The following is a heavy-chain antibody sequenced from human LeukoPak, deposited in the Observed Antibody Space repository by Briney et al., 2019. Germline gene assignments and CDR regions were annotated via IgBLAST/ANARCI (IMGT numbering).Heavy chain of an antibody. D-gene: IGHD6-13*01. J-gene: IGHJ4*02. V-gene: IGHV3-30*18. Sequence: PGGSLRLSCAASGSTFSSYGMHGVRQARGKGREWVAVISYDGSNKYYADSVNGRFTISRDNSKNTLYLQMNSLRAEDTAVYYCAKASIAAAGDLNFDYWGQGTLVTVSS. CDR2: ISYDGSNK. CDR1: GSTFSSYG. CDR3: AKASIAAAGDLNFDY.